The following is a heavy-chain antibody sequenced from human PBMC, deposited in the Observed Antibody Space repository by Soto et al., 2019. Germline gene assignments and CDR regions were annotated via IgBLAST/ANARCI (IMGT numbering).Heavy chain of an antibody. V-gene: IGHV4-34*01. CDR2: INNSAST. Sequence: QVQLQQWGAGLLTPSETLSLTCAVYGGSFSGYYWSWIRQPPGKGLVRIGEINNSASTHYNPSLKSRVTITLDTSKNQFSLEPRSVTAADMAVYDCARGCVRGDYFLDYWGQGTLVTVSS. CDR1: GGSFSGYY. CDR3: ARGCVRGDYFLDY. D-gene: IGHD3-10*01. J-gene: IGHJ4*02.